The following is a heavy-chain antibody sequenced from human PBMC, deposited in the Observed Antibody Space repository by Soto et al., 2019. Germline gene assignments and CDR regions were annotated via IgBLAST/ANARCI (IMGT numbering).Heavy chain of an antibody. V-gene: IGHV3-23*01. Sequence: PXGSLRLSCAASGFTFSSYATSWVRQAPGKGLEWVSAISGSGGSTYYADSVKGRFTISRDNSKNTLYLQMNSLRAEDTAVYYCAKDLPLYCSSTSCYDDYWGQGSLVTVSS. CDR3: AKDLPLYCSSTSCYDDY. CDR1: GFTFSSYA. D-gene: IGHD2-2*01. CDR2: ISGSGGST. J-gene: IGHJ4*02.